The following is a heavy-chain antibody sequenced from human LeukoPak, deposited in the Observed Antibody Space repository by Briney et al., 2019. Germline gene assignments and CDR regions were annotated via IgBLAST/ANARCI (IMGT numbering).Heavy chain of an antibody. CDR1: GFIFSNYA. CDR2: ISYDGSYK. Sequence: GGSLRLSCAASGFIFSNYAMHWVRQAPGKGLEWVAVISYDGSYKYYADSVKGRFTISRDKSKNTLYLQMDSLRAEDTAVYYCARGAQDTMATIGYFDYWGQGTLVTVSS. J-gene: IGHJ4*02. V-gene: IGHV3-30*04. D-gene: IGHD5-12*01. CDR3: ARGAQDTMATIGYFDY.